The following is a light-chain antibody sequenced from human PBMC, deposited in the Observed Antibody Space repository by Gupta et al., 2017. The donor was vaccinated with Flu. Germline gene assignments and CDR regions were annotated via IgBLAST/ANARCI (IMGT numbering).Light chain of an antibody. J-gene: IGLJ2*01. CDR1: SSDIGTYHF. CDR2: DVS. Sequence: QSALTQPASVSGSPGQSITISCTGTSSDIGTYHFVSWYQQHPGKAPKLMIYDVSDRPSGVSNRFSGSKSGDTASLTISGLQAEDEAEYFCSSYARSSTLEVFGGGTKLTVL. V-gene: IGLV2-14*01. CDR3: SSYARSSTLEV.